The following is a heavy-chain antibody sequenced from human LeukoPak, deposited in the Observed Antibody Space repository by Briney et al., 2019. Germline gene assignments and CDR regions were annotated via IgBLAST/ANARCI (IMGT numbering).Heavy chain of an antibody. CDR3: ARPQYSSGWPLNFDY. Sequence: GGSLRLSCAASGFTFSSYSMNWVRQAPGKGLEWVSSISSSSSYIYYADSVKGRFTISRDNAKNSLYLQMNSLRAEDTAVYYCARPQYSSGWPLNFDYWGQGTLVTVSS. D-gene: IGHD6-19*01. J-gene: IGHJ4*02. V-gene: IGHV3-21*01. CDR2: ISSSSSYI. CDR1: GFTFSSYS.